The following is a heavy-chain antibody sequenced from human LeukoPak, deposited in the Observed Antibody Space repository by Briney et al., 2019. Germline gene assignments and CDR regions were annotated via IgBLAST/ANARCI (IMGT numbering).Heavy chain of an antibody. Sequence: PGGSLRLSCAASGFTFSSYSMNWVRQAPGKGLEWVSYISSSSSTIYYAASVKGRFTISRDNAKNSLYLQMNSLRDEDTAMYYCARDHSSDWYSLVVTSKYFQHWGQGTLVTVSS. CDR2: ISSSSSTI. J-gene: IGHJ1*01. V-gene: IGHV3-48*02. CDR3: ARDHSSDWYSLVVTSKYFQH. CDR1: GFTFSSYS. D-gene: IGHD6-19*01.